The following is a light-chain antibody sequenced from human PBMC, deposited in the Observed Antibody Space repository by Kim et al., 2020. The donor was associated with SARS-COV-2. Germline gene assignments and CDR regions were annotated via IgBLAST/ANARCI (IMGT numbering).Light chain of an antibody. CDR1: SGHSSYR. V-gene: IGLV4-69*01. CDR3: QTWGTGIGV. CDR2: VNSDGSH. Sequence: QLLLTQSPSASASLGASVKLTCTLSSGHSSYRIAWHQQQPEKGPRFLMKVNSDGSHRKGDGIPDRFSGSSSGAERYLTISSLQSEDEADYYCQTWGTGIGVFGGGTQLTVL. J-gene: IGLJ2*01.